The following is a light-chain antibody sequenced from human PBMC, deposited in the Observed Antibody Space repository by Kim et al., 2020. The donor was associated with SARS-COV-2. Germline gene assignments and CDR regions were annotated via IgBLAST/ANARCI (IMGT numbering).Light chain of an antibody. V-gene: IGKV3-15*01. CDR3: QQYNIWPRT. CDR2: GAS. CDR1: QNVGNN. Sequence: DIVMTQSPATLSVSPGERATLSCRANQNVGNNLAWYQQKPGQAPRLLIHGASTRATGIPATFSGSGSGTDFTLTISSLQSEDIAVYYCQQYNIWPRTFGQGTKLEI. J-gene: IGKJ1*01.